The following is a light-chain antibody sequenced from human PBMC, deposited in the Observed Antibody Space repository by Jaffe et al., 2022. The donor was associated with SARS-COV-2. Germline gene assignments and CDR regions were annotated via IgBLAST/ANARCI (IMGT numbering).Light chain of an antibody. Sequence: QSALTQPRSVSGSPGQSVTISCTGTSSDIGGYNYVSWYQHHPGKAPKLIIYDVSKWPSGVPDRFLGSKSGNTASLTISGLQADDEADYYCCSYAGSNTFVFGTGTAVTAL. CDR3: CSYAGSNTFV. J-gene: IGLJ1*01. V-gene: IGLV2-11*01. CDR1: SSDIGGYNY. CDR2: DVS.